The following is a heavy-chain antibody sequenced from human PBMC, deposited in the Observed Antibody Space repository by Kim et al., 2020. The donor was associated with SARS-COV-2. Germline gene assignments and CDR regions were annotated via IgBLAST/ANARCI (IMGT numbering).Heavy chain of an antibody. CDR2: IYYSGST. CDR1: GGSISSGGYY. CDR3: ARDSRKYQLENPAYCGGDCYPGGFDY. J-gene: IGHJ4*02. V-gene: IGHV4-31*03. D-gene: IGHD2-21*02. Sequence: SETLSLTCTVSGGSISSGGYYWSWIRQHPGKGLEWIGYIYYSGSTYYNPSLKSRVTISVDTSKNQFSLKLSSVTAADTAVYYCARDSRKYQLENPAYCGGDCYPGGFDYWGQGTLVTVSS.